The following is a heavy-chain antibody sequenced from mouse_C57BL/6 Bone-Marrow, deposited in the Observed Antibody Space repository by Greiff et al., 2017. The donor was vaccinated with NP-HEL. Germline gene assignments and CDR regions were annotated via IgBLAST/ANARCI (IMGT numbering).Heavy chain of an antibody. CDR2: IHPSDSDT. CDR3: AIRRIGYDDYAMDD. V-gene: IGHV1-74*01. CDR1: GYTFTSYW. D-gene: IGHD2-2*01. J-gene: IGHJ4*01. Sequence: QVQLQQPGAELVKPGASVKVSCKASGYTFTSYWMHWVKQRPGQGLEWIGRIHPSDSDTNYNQKFKGKATLTVAKSSSTAYMQLSSLTSEGSAVDYCAIRRIGYDDYAMDDWGQGASVTVSS.